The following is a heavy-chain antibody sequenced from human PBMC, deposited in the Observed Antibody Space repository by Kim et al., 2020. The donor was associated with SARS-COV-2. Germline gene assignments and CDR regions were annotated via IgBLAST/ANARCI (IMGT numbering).Heavy chain of an antibody. CDR2: IWYDERNK. CDR1: GFTFSSYA. D-gene: IGHD2-15*01. J-gene: IGHJ6*02. Sequence: GGSLRLSCEASGFTFSSYAMNWVRQAPGKGLEWVAIIWYDERNKYYADSVKGRFTISRDNSKNTVYLQMNSLRAEDTALYYCAKDIASAATDYYYGLDVWGQGTTVTFSS. CDR3: AKDIASAATDYYYGLDV. V-gene: IGHV3-33*06.